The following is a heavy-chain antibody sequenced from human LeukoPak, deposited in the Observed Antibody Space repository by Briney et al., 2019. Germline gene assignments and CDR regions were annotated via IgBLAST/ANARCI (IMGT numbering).Heavy chain of an antibody. CDR2: INPNSGGT. CDR1: GYTFTGYY. CDR3: ARDGHYYDSSGYYYDFDY. V-gene: IGHV1-2*02. D-gene: IGHD3-22*01. Sequence: ASVKVSCKASGYTFTGYYMHWVRQAPGQGLEWMGWINPNSGGTNYAQKFQGRVTMTRDTSISTAYMELSRLRSDDTAVYYCARDGHYYDSSGYYYDFDYWGQGTLVTVSS. J-gene: IGHJ4*02.